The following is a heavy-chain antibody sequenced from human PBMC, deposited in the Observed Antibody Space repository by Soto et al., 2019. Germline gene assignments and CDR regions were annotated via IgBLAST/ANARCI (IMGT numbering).Heavy chain of an antibody. D-gene: IGHD3-16*01. CDR3: AKVSEGSMITFGGVIAS. J-gene: IGHJ5*01. CDR1: GFILSTHG. Sequence: GGARRTPQGASGFILSTHGIHWGRPAPGKGLEWVTVISFDGNIKYYADSVKGRFTISRDSSKTTLFLQMDSLRAEDTAVYFCAKVSEGSMITFGGVIASWGQGTLVTVSS. CDR2: ISFDGNIK. V-gene: IGHV3-30*18.